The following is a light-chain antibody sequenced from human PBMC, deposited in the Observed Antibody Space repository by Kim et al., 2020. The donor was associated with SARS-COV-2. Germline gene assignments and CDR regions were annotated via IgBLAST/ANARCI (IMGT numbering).Light chain of an antibody. CDR2: GAS. V-gene: IGKV3-15*01. CDR3: QQYNNWDPWT. CDR1: QSVSSN. Sequence: EIVMTQSPATLSVSPGERATLSCRASQSVSSNLAWYLQKPGQAPRLLIYGASTRATGVPARFSGSGSGQVFSLSISNLLSADIAVYYCQQYNNWDPWTFGQGATVYIK. J-gene: IGKJ1*01.